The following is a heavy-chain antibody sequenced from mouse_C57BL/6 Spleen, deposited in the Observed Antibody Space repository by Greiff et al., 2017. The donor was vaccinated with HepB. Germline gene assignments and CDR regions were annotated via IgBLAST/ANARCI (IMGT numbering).Heavy chain of an antibody. J-gene: IGHJ3*01. CDR2: FYPGSGSI. V-gene: IGHV1-62-2*01. CDR3: ARHEGDGYDGWFAY. Sequence: VQLVESGAELVNPGASVKLSCKASGYTFTEYTIHWVKQRSGQGLEWIGWFYPGSGSIKYIEKFKVKAILTADKSSCTVYMELSRLTSEDSAVYFCARHEGDGYDGWFAYWGQGTLVTVSA. D-gene: IGHD2-2*01. CDR1: GYTFTEYT.